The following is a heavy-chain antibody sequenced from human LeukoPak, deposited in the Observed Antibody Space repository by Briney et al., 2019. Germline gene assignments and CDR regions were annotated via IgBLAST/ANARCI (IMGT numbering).Heavy chain of an antibody. CDR3: ARDRTFGLLWSGEYLTYPERYFDY. J-gene: IGHJ4*02. Sequence: GGSLRLSCAASGFTFSSYAMHWVRQAPGKGLEWVAVISYDGSNKYYADSVKGRFTISRDNSKNTLYLQMNSLRAEDTAVYYCARDRTFGLLWSGEYLTYPERYFDYWGQGTLVTVSS. D-gene: IGHD3-10*01. V-gene: IGHV3-30-3*01. CDR2: ISYDGSNK. CDR1: GFTFSSYA.